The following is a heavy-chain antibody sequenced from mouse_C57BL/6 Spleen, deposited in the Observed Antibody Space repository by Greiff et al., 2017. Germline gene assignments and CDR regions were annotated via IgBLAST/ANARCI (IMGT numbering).Heavy chain of an antibody. V-gene: IGHV14-1*01. CDR3: APYYSNYVGAMDY. D-gene: IGHD2-5*01. CDR2: IDPEDGDT. Sequence: VQLKESGAELVRPGASVKLSCTASGFNIKDYYMHWVKQRPEQGLEWIGRIDPEDGDTEYAPKFQGKATMTADTSSNTAYLQLSSLTSEDTAVYYCAPYYSNYVGAMDYWGQGTSVTVSS. CDR1: GFNIKDYY. J-gene: IGHJ4*01.